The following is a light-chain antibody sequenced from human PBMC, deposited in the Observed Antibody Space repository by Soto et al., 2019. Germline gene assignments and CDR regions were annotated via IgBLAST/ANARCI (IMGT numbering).Light chain of an antibody. Sequence: QLVLTQSSSASASLGSSVKLTCTLSSGHSSYIIAWHQQQPGKAPRYLMKLEGSGSYNKGSGVPDRFSGSSSGADRYLTLSHLQSEDEDDYYCETWDSFVVFGGGTKLTVL. V-gene: IGLV4-60*03. CDR2: LEGSGSY. CDR3: ETWDSFVV. J-gene: IGLJ2*01. CDR1: SGHSSYI.